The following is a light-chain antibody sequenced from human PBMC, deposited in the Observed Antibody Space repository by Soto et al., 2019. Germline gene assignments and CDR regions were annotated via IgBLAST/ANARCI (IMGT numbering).Light chain of an antibody. J-gene: IGKJ1*01. CDR2: DAS. CDR3: GQFVSAPPRT. Sequence: IVFTTNQATLSLSPAERADLSCRAIQSVRSNSLAWYQQKTGLAPRLLIYDASKRATGIPDRFSGSGSGTDFTLTTSRLETEDFAVYYCGQFVSAPPRTFGQGTKVDI. V-gene: IGKV3D-20*01. CDR1: QSVRSNS.